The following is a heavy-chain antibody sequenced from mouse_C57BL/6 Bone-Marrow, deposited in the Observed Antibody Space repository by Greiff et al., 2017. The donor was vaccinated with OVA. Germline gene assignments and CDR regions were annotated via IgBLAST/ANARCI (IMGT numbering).Heavy chain of an antibody. J-gene: IGHJ3*01. CDR3: GRSSYYSNFAFAY. CDR2: INSDGGRT. CDR1: EYEFPSYD. V-gene: IGHV5-2*01. D-gene: IGHD2-5*01. Sequence: EVHLVESGGGLVQPGESLKLSCESNEYEFPSYDMSWVRKTPGKRLEWVAAINSDGGRTYYPDTMERRIIISNDTTKKTLYLKISRRRSEDTALYYCGRSSYYSNFAFAYWGQGTLVTVSA.